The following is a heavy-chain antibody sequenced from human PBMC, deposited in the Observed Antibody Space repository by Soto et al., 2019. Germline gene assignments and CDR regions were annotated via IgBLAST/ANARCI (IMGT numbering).Heavy chain of an antibody. CDR3: ARGAVTGDFDY. J-gene: IGHJ4*02. CDR1: GFTFTSYS. CDR2: ISSSSSYM. V-gene: IGHV3-21*01. D-gene: IGHD4-17*01. Sequence: EVPLVESGGGLVQPGGSLRLSCAASGFTFTSYSMNWVRQAPGKGLEWVSSISSSSSYMYYADSVKGRFTISRDNAKNSLYLQMNSLRAEDTAVYYCARGAVTGDFDYWGQGTLVTVSS.